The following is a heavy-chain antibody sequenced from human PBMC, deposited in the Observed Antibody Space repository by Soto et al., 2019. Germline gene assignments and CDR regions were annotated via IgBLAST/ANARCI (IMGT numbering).Heavy chain of an antibody. CDR1: GNSFTSYW. CDR2: IDPSDSYT. J-gene: IGHJ6*02. CDR3: ATNPRYSSSPSLDV. V-gene: IGHV5-10-1*01. D-gene: IGHD6-6*01. Sequence: XESLKVSWKGSGNSFTSYWVSWVLQMPGKGLEWMGRIDPSDSYTNYSPSFQGHVTISADKSISTAYLQWSSLKASDTAMYYCATNPRYSSSPSLDVWGQGTTVTVSS.